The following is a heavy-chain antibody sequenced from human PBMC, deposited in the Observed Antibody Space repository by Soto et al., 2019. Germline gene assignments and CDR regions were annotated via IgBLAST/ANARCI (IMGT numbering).Heavy chain of an antibody. CDR2: ISMSGSTR. D-gene: IGHD6-19*01. CDR1: GFSFTSYS. CDR3: ATIQW. V-gene: IGHV3-48*02. Sequence: EVQLMESGGDLVQPGGSLRLSCAASGFSFTSYSMNWVRQAPGKGLEWVSYISMSGSTRYYADSVKGRFTISRDNAKNSLYLQMNSLRDEDTAVYYCATIQWWGQGTLVTVSS. J-gene: IGHJ4*02.